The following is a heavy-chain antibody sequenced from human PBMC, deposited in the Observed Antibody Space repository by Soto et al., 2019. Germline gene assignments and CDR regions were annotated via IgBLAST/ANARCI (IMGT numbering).Heavy chain of an antibody. Sequence: GASVKVSCKVSGYTLTELSMHWVRQAPGKGLEWMGGFDPEDGETIYAQKFQGRVTMTEDTSTDTAYMELSSLRSEDTAVYYCATTAAYCGGDCYLPRFDYWGQGTLVTVSS. D-gene: IGHD2-21*02. CDR1: GYTLTELS. CDR2: FDPEDGET. J-gene: IGHJ4*02. CDR3: ATTAAYCGGDCYLPRFDY. V-gene: IGHV1-24*01.